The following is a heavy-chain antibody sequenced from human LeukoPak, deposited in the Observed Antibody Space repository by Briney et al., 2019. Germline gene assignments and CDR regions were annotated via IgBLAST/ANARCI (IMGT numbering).Heavy chain of an antibody. V-gene: IGHV3-30*04. D-gene: IGHD3-22*01. CDR3: ARDVTYYYDSSGYYSPHFDY. Sequence: GGSLRLSCAASGFTFSSYAMHWVRQAPGKGLEWVAVISYDGSNKHYADSVKGRFTISRDNSKNTLYLQMNSLRAEDTAVYYCARDVTYYYDSSGYYSPHFDYWGQGTLVTVSS. CDR1: GFTFSSYA. CDR2: ISYDGSNK. J-gene: IGHJ4*02.